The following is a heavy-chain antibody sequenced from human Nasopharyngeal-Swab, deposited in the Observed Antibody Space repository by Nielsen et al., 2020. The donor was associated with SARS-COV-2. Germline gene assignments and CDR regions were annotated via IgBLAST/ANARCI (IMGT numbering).Heavy chain of an antibody. CDR1: GGSISNYY. CDR3: ARQSDYYYYGMDV. J-gene: IGHJ6*02. CDR2: IYYSGST. V-gene: IGHV4-59*08. Sequence: SETLSLTCSVSGGSISNYYWSWIRQPPGKGLQWIGYIYYSGSTNYNPFLKSRVTISVDTSKNQFSLKLSSVTAADTAVYYCARQSDYYYYGMDVWGQGTTVTVSS.